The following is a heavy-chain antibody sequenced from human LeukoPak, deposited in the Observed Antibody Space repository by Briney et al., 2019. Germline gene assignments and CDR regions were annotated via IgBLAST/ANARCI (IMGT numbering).Heavy chain of an antibody. CDR3: ARGGGWYSFDY. Sequence: PGGSLRLSCAASGFTFSSYAMHWVRQAPGKGLEWVAVISYDGSNKYYADSVKGRFTISRDNAKNTLYLQMNSLRAEDTAVYYCARGGGWYSFDYWGQGTLVTVSS. J-gene: IGHJ4*02. CDR1: GFTFSSYA. D-gene: IGHD6-19*01. V-gene: IGHV3-30-3*01. CDR2: ISYDGSNK.